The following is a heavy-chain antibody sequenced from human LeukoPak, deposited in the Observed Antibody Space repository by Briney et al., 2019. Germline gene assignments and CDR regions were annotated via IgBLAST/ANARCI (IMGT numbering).Heavy chain of an antibody. Sequence: ASVKVSCKASSYTFTSYGISWVRRAPGQGLEWMGIINPSGGSTSYAQKFQGRVTMTRDMSTSTVYMELSSLRSEDTAVYYCAREFRGYSSSSALDYWGQGTLVTVSS. V-gene: IGHV1-46*01. D-gene: IGHD6-6*01. CDR2: INPSGGST. CDR1: SYTFTSYG. J-gene: IGHJ4*02. CDR3: AREFRGYSSSSALDY.